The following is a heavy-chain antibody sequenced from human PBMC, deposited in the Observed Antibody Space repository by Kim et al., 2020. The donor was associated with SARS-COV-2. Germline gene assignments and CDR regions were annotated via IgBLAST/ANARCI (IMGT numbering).Heavy chain of an antibody. Sequence: GGSLRLSCAASGFTFSAYAIHWVRQAPGEGLEWVAGISRDGSDGYYADFVKGRFTISRDNSKNTLSLQMTSLRGDDTAVYYCAIDGYHYYDIDVWGQGTT. CDR1: GFTFSAYA. CDR2: ISRDGSDG. J-gene: IGHJ6*02. V-gene: IGHV3-30*03. CDR3: AIDGYHYYDIDV.